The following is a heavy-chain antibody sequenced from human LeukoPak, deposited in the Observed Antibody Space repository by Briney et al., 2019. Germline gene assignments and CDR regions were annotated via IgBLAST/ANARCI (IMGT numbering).Heavy chain of an antibody. D-gene: IGHD1-26*01. CDR3: AKDRTVGASYWYFDL. CDR1: GFTFSSYW. J-gene: IGHJ2*01. CDR2: IKQDGRDK. Sequence: GGSLRLSCAASGFTFSSYWMNWVRQAPGKGLEWVATIKQDGRDKYYVDSVKGRFTISRDSSRNTLFLHMNTLRAEDTAIYYCAKDRTVGASYWYFDLWGRGTLVTVSS. V-gene: IGHV3-7*03.